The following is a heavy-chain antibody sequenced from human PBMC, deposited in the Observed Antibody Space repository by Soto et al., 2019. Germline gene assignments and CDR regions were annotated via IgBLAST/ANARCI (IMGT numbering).Heavy chain of an antibody. CDR3: ARRAWDSYYAIDV. CDR1: GFKYTDFA. Sequence: PGWSLRLSCAASGFKYTDFALHWVRQAPGKGLEWVAIISYDGSDKYYADSVKGRFVISRDNPKNTLYLEMNSLRPEDTAVYFCARRAWDSYYAIDVWGQGTTVTVSS. D-gene: IGHD3-22*01. V-gene: IGHV3-30*09. CDR2: ISYDGSDK. J-gene: IGHJ6*02.